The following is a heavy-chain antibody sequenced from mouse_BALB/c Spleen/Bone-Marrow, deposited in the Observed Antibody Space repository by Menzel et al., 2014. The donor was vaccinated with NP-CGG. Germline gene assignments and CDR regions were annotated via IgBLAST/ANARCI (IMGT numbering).Heavy chain of an antibody. D-gene: IGHD2-4*01. J-gene: IGHJ1*01. V-gene: IGHV7-3*02. CDR3: ARDINYDIYWYFDV. CDR1: GSTFTDYY. Sequence: EVMLVESGGGLTQPGGSLRLSCATSGSTFTDYYMSWVRQPPGKALEWLGFSRNKANGYTTEYSASVKGRFTISRDNSQSILYLQMNTLRAEDSATYYCARDINYDIYWYFDVWGAGTTVTVSS. CDR2: SRNKANGYTT.